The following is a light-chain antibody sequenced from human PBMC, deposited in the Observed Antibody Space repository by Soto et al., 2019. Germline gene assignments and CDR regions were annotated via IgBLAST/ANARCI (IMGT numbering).Light chain of an antibody. CDR3: SSYAGSNNLV. V-gene: IGLV2-8*01. CDR1: SSDVGGYNY. Sequence: QSALTQPPSASGSPGQSVTISCTGTSSDVGGYNYVSWYQQHPGKAPKLMIYEVSQRPSGVPDRFSGSKSGYTASLTVSGLQAEDEADYYCSSYAGSNNLVFGGGTKLTVL. CDR2: EVS. J-gene: IGLJ2*01.